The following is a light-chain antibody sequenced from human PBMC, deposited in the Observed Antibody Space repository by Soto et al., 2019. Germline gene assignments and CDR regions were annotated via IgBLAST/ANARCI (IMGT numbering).Light chain of an antibody. CDR2: LGS. CDR1: QSLLYSNGFTY. Sequence: EIVMSQSPLSLPVSPGEPASISCRSSQSLLYSNGFTYLDWYLQKPGQSPQLLIYLGSNRASGVPARFSGSGSGTDFTLKISRVEAEDVGVYYCMQAVQTPWTFGQGTKVEIK. CDR3: MQAVQTPWT. V-gene: IGKV2-28*01. J-gene: IGKJ1*01.